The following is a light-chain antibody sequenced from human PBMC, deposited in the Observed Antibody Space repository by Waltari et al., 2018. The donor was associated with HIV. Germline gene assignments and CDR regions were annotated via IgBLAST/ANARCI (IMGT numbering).Light chain of an antibody. V-gene: IGKV4-1*01. CDR3: QQYFSTPWT. J-gene: IGKJ1*01. Sequence: DIVMTQTPDSLIVSPGTSASINCRSNQSLLYSPNNKNFLVWYQQNPGQPPKLLIYWASSRESGVPARFSGSGSGTNFTLTISSLQPEDVATYFCQQYFSTPWTFGQGTKV. CDR1: QSLLYSPNNKNF. CDR2: WAS.